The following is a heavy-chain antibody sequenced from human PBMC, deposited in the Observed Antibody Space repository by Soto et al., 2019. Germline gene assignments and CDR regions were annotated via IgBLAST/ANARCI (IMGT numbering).Heavy chain of an antibody. D-gene: IGHD6-13*01. J-gene: IGHJ6*02. CDR3: ARALSSSWSGGWNYYYGMDV. V-gene: IGHV3-13*01. CDR2: IGTAGDT. CDR1: GFTFSSYD. Sequence: GGSLRLSCAASGFTFSSYDMHWVRQATGKGLEWVSAIGTAGDTYYPGSVKGRFTISRENAKNSLYLQMNSLRAEDTAVYYCARALSSSWSGGWNYYYGMDVWGQGTTVTVSS.